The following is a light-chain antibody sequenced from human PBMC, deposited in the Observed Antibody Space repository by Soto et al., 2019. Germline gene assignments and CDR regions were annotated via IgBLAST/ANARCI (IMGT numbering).Light chain of an antibody. CDR3: QQYGNLPIT. CDR2: GTS. CDR1: QSVSSN. Sequence: EIVLTQSAETLYMSPGEIASLSCRASQSVSSNLGWYQQKPGQAPRLLIYGTSSRATGIPDRFSGSGSGTDFTLTISRLEPEDFAVYYCQQYGNLPITFGQGTRLEIK. J-gene: IGKJ5*01. V-gene: IGKV3-20*01.